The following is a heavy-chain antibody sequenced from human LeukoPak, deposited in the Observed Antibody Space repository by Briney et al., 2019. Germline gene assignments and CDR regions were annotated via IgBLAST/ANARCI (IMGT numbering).Heavy chain of an antibody. CDR1: GFTLSSYE. CDR2: ISSSGSTI. CDR3: ARPPQLAYGMDV. Sequence: GGSLRLSCAASGFTLSSYEMNWVRQAPGKGLEWVSYISSSGSTIYYADSVKGRFTISRDNAKNSLYLQMNSLRAEDTAVYYCARPPQLAYGMDVWGQGTTVTVSS. J-gene: IGHJ6*02. D-gene: IGHD6-13*01. V-gene: IGHV3-48*03.